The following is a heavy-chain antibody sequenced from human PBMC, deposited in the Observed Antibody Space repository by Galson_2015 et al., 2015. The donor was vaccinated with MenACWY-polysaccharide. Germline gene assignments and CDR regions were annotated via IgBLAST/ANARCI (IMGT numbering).Heavy chain of an antibody. CDR2: IHYSGST. CDR1: GDSTTPYH. J-gene: IGHJ4*02. Sequence: SETLSLTCTVSGDSTTPYHWNWIRQPPGKGLEWIGFIHYSGSTKSNPSLKSRLTMSVDTSKNQISLMLTSVTAADTAVYYCARSPGGYSSGGQIDSWGQGSLVTVSS. V-gene: IGHV4-59*01. CDR3: ARSPGGYSSGGQIDS. D-gene: IGHD5-18*01.